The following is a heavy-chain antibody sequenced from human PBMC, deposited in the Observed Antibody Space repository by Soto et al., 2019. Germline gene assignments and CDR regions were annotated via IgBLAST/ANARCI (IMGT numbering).Heavy chain of an antibody. Sequence: QVQLVQSGGEVKKPGASVKVSCKTSGYTFTTYGISWVRQAPGQGLEWVGWISAYSGKTHYAQKFQGKVTMTTDTSTNTAYLELRSLRSDDTAVYYCARDPSLGDHQYWGQGTVVTVSS. J-gene: IGHJ4*02. D-gene: IGHD3-16*01. CDR3: ARDPSLGDHQY. CDR1: GYTFTTYG. V-gene: IGHV1-18*01. CDR2: ISAYSGKT.